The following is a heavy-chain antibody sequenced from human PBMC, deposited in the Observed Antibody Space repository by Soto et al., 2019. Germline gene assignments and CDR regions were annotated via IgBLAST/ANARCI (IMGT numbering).Heavy chain of an antibody. Sequence: QVQLVQSGAEVKKPGSSVKVSCKASGGTFSSYAISWVRQAPGQGLEWMGGIIPIFGTANYAQKFQGRVTITADESTSTAYMELSSLRSEDTAVYYCARSTTLYSRSYYDAFDIWGQGTMVTVSS. V-gene: IGHV1-69*01. J-gene: IGHJ3*02. CDR1: GGTFSSYA. CDR3: ARSTTLYSRSYYDAFDI. CDR2: IIPIFGTA. D-gene: IGHD1-26*01.